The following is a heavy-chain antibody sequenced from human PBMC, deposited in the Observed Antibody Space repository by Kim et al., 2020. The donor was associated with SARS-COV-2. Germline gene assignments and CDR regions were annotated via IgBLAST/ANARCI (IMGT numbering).Heavy chain of an antibody. CDR3: ALGYCSGGSCYSLPIYY. CDR2: INSDGSST. V-gene: IGHV3-74*01. D-gene: IGHD2-15*01. CDR1: GFTFSSYW. Sequence: GGSLRLSCAASGFTFSSYWMHWVRQAPGKGLVWVSRINSDGSSTTYADSVKGRFTISRDNAKNTLYLQMTSLRVEDTAVYYCALGYCSGGSCYSLPIYYWGQGTLVTVSS. J-gene: IGHJ4*02.